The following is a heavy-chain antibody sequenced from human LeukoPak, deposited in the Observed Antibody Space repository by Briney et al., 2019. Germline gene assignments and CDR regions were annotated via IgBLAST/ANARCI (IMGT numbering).Heavy chain of an antibody. CDR1: GYSFTSYG. CDR3: ARGRGSGSQWEAFDI. Sequence: GASVKVSCKASGYSFTSYGISWVRQAPGQGLEWMGWIGAYNGNTNYAQKVQDRVTMTTDTSTSTAYMELRSLRSDGTAVYYCARGRGSGSQWEAFDIWGQGTMVTVSS. J-gene: IGHJ3*02. CDR2: IGAYNGNT. V-gene: IGHV1-18*01. D-gene: IGHD3-22*01.